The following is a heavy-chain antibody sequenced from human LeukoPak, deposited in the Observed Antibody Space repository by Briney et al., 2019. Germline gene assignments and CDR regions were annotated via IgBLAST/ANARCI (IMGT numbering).Heavy chain of an antibody. CDR1: GFTFSTYW. CDR3: TTDRVGIFGVVGFDY. D-gene: IGHD3-3*01. Sequence: GGSLRLSCAASGFTFSTYWMSWVRQAPGKGPEWVGRIKSKTDGGTTDYAAPVKGRFTISRDDSKNTLYLQMNSLKTEDTAVYYCTTDRVGIFGVVGFDYWGQGTLVTVSS. CDR2: IKSKTDGGTT. J-gene: IGHJ4*02. V-gene: IGHV3-15*01.